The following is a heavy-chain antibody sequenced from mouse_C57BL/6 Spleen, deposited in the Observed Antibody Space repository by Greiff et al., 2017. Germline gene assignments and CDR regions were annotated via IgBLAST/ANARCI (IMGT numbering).Heavy chain of an antibody. D-gene: IGHD4-1*02. CDR2: IAPNSGGT. CDR1: GYTFTSYW. Sequence: VQLQQPGAELVKPGASVKLSCKASGYTFTSYWMHWVKQRPGRGLEWIGRIAPNSGGTKYNEKFKGKATLTVDKSSSTAYMQLSSLTSEDYAVYYCAITLNCDGFAYWGQGTPVTVSA. J-gene: IGHJ3*01. V-gene: IGHV1-72*01. CDR3: AITLNCDGFAY.